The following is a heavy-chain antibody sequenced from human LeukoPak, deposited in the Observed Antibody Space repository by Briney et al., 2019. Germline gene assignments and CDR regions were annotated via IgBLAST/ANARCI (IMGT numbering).Heavy chain of an antibody. V-gene: IGHV3-30-3*01. Sequence: GGSLRLSCAASGFTFSSYAMHWVRQAPGKGLEWVAVISYDGSNKYYADSVKGRFTISRDNSKNTLYLQMNSLRAEDTAVYYCAKDPGNIVGATVGGDYWGQGTLVTVSS. CDR1: GFTFSSYA. CDR3: AKDPGNIVGATVGGDY. D-gene: IGHD1-26*01. CDR2: ISYDGSNK. J-gene: IGHJ4*02.